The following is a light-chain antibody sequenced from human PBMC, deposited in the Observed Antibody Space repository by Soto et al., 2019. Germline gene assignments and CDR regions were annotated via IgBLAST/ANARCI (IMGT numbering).Light chain of an antibody. Sequence: IVLTQSPGTPSSSPGGKDTPSRRAIQSVSSIYLAWYQQKPGQAPRLLIYGASSRATGIPDRFSGSGSGTDFTLTISRLEPEDFAVYYCQQYGSSRWTFGQGTKV. V-gene: IGKV3-20*01. CDR3: QQYGSSRWT. CDR2: GAS. CDR1: QSVSSIY. J-gene: IGKJ1*01.